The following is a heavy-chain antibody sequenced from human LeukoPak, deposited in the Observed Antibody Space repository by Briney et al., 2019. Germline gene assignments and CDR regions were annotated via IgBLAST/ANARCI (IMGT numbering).Heavy chain of an antibody. D-gene: IGHD3-10*01. Sequence: GGSLRLSCAASGFTFSSYAMSWVRQAPGKGLEWVSAISGSGGSTYYADSVKGRFTISRDNSKNTLYLQMNSLRAEDRAVYYCAKGFAANYYYGSGSYIDYWGQGTLVSVSS. CDR2: ISGSGGST. CDR1: GFTFSSYA. CDR3: AKGFAANYYYGSGSYIDY. V-gene: IGHV3-23*01. J-gene: IGHJ4*02.